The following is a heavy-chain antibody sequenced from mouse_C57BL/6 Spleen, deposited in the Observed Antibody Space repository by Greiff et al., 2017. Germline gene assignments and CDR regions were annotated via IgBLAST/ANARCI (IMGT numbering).Heavy chain of an antibody. D-gene: IGHD2-4*01. CDR2: IHPNSGST. CDR3: ARKRGLDYDFAY. CDR1: GYTFTSYW. Sequence: QVQLQQPGAELVKPGASVKLSCKASGYTFTSYWMHWVKQRPGQGLEWIGMIHPNSGSTNYNEKFKSKATLTVDKSSSTAYMQLSSLTSEDSAVYYCARKRGLDYDFAYWGQGTLVTVAA. J-gene: IGHJ3*01. V-gene: IGHV1-64*01.